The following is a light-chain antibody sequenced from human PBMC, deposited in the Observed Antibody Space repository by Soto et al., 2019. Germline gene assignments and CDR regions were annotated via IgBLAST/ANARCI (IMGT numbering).Light chain of an antibody. Sequence: QSVLTQPASVSGSPGQSITISCTGTSSDVGGYNYVSWYQQHPGKAPKLMIYGVSNRPSGVSNRFSGSKSGNTASLTISGLQAEDEADYCCNSYAGSSGYVFXTGTKVTFL. CDR1: SSDVGGYNY. CDR2: GVS. CDR3: NSYAGSSGYV. J-gene: IGLJ1*01. V-gene: IGLV2-14*01.